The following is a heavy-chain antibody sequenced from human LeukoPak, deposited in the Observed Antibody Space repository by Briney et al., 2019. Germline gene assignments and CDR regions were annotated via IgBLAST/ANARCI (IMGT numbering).Heavy chain of an antibody. CDR1: GGSFSGYY. J-gene: IGHJ4*02. CDR3: ARAMVRGVRGFDY. D-gene: IGHD3-10*01. V-gene: IGHV4-30-4*08. CDR2: IYYSGST. Sequence: SETLSLTCAVYGGSFSGYYWTWIRQPPGKGLEWIGYIYYSGSTYYNPSLKSRVTISVDTSKNQFSLKLSSVTAADTAVYYCARAMVRGVRGFDYWGQGTLVTVSS.